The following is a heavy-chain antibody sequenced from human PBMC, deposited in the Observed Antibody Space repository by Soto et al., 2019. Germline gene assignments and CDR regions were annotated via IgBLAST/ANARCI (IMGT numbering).Heavy chain of an antibody. D-gene: IGHD3-16*02. CDR2: TYHRGST. V-gene: IGHV4-59*01. CDR1: GVSISSYF. Sequence: SETLSLTCSVPGVSISSYFWSWIRQPPGRGLEWIGYTYHRGSTNYSPSLKSRVAISLDTSENQFSLKVSSVTAADTAVYYCARIGGYHGPLDCWGQGTPVTVSS. J-gene: IGHJ4*02. CDR3: ARIGGYHGPLDC.